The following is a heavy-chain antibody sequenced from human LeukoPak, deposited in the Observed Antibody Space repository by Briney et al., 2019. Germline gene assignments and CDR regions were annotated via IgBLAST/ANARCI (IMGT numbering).Heavy chain of an antibody. CDR1: GGSIRSSSHY. V-gene: IGHV4-39*01. CDR2: ISYAGRT. D-gene: IGHD3-9*01. Sequence: SETLSLTCTVSGGSIRSSSHYYSWIRQPPGKGLEWVASISYAGRTYYNPSLKSRVIISEDTSKKQFSLRLSSETAADTAVYYCARGYYDVLTGHPKNFDYWGQGTLVTVSS. J-gene: IGHJ4*02. CDR3: ARGYYDVLTGHPKNFDY.